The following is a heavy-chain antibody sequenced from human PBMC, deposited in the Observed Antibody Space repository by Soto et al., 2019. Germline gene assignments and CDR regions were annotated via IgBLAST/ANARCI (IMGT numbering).Heavy chain of an antibody. V-gene: IGHV1-2*04. CDR1: GYTFTGYY. Sequence: ASVKVSCKASGYTFTGYYMHWVRQTPGQGLEWMGWINPNSGGTNYAQKFQGWVTMTRDTSISTAYMELSRLRSDDTAVYYCAKGKWELPAPYWYFDLWGRGTLVTVSS. CDR3: AKGKWELPAPYWYFDL. CDR2: INPNSGGT. D-gene: IGHD1-26*01. J-gene: IGHJ2*01.